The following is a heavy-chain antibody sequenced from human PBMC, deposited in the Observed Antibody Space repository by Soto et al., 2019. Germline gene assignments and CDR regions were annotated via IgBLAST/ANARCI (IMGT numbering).Heavy chain of an antibody. CDR3: ARCTNTVTSVWFDP. CDR2: IKQDGSEK. Sequence: EVQLVESGGGLVQPGGSLRLSCAASGFTFSSYWMSWVRQAPGKGLEWVANIKQDGSEKYYVDSVKGRFTISRDNAKNSLYLQMNSLRGEDTAVYYCARCTNTVTSVWFDPWGQGTLVTVSS. D-gene: IGHD4-17*01. V-gene: IGHV3-7*01. J-gene: IGHJ5*02. CDR1: GFTFSSYW.